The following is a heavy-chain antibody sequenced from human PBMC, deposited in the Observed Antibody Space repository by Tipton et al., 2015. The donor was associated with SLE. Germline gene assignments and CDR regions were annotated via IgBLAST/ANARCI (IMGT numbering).Heavy chain of an antibody. D-gene: IGHD6-19*01. Sequence: LRLSCPVSGGSISSGGYHWNWIRQPAGRGLEWIGRFYATGGTYYNPSLESRVTISVDTSKNRFSLRLSSVTAADTGVYYCARRHIAVGRGAFDIWGHGTMVTVSS. V-gene: IGHV4-61*02. CDR2: FYATGGT. J-gene: IGHJ3*02. CDR3: ARRHIAVGRGAFDI. CDR1: GGSISSGGYH.